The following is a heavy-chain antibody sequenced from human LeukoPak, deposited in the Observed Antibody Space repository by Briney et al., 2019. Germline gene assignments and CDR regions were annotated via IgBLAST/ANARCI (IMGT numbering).Heavy chain of an antibody. CDR1: GGTFSSYA. J-gene: IGHJ4*02. D-gene: IGHD5-24*01. Sequence: SVTVSCKASGGTFSSYAISWVRQAPGQGLEWMGGIIPIFGTANYAQKLQGRVTITADESTSTAYMELSSLRSEDTAVYYCARGGLLELPLDYWGQGTLVTVSS. CDR2: IIPIFGTA. CDR3: ARGGLLELPLDY. V-gene: IGHV1-69*01.